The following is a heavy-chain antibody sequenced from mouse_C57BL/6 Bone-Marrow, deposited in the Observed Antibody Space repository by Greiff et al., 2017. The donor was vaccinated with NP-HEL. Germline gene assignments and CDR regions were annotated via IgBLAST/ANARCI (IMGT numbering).Heavy chain of an antibody. CDR2: INPYNGGT. Sequence: VQLQQSGPVLVKPGASVKMSCKASGYTFTDYYMNWVKQSHGKSLEWIGVINPYNGGTSYNQKFKGKATLTVDKSSSTAYMELNSLTSEDSAVYYCARRVITTVVGDYWGQGTTLTVSS. CDR3: ARRVITTVVGDY. D-gene: IGHD1-1*01. CDR1: GYTFTDYY. V-gene: IGHV1-19*01. J-gene: IGHJ2*01.